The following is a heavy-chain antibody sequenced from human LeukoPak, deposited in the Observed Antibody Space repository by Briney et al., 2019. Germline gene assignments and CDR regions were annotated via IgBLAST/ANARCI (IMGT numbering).Heavy chain of an antibody. V-gene: IGHV5-51*01. Sequence: GESLQISCKGSGSSINNYWIGWVRQLPGKGLEWMGIIYPGDSDIRYSPSFQGQVTISADKSISTAYLQWSSLKASDTAMYYCARQEYCSGGSCYTWFDPWGQGTLVTVSS. J-gene: IGHJ5*02. D-gene: IGHD2-15*01. CDR3: ARQEYCSGGSCYTWFDP. CDR1: GSSINNYW. CDR2: IYPGDSDI.